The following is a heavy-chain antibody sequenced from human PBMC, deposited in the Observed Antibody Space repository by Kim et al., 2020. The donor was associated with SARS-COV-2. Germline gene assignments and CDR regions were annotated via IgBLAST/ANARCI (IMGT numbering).Heavy chain of an antibody. Sequence: GGSLRLSCAASGFTFNKYAMSWVRQAPGKGLEWVSSISSSGDTTYNADSVKGRFTISRDNSKNTLYLLMGSLRAEDTALYYCAKFTFYTAHISSPEDDYWGQGTLVTVSS. CDR1: GFTFNKYA. J-gene: IGHJ4*02. CDR3: AKFTFYTAHISSPEDDY. D-gene: IGHD5-18*01. CDR2: ISSSGDTT. V-gene: IGHV3-23*01.